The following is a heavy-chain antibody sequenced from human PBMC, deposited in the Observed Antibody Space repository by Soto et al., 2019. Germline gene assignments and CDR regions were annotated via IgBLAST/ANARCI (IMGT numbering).Heavy chain of an antibody. CDR3: ATSYGSGYRAFDS. D-gene: IGHD3-10*01. Sequence: QVQLVQSGADVQRPGSSVRVSCKASGDTFNFYSINWVRQAPGLVLQWMGRINPILSMSNYAPRFQGRVTMTADKSTSTDYMELSSLRSEDTAMYYCATSYGSGYRAFDSWGQGALVTVSS. V-gene: IGHV1-69*02. J-gene: IGHJ4*02. CDR1: GDTFNFYS. CDR2: INPILSMS.